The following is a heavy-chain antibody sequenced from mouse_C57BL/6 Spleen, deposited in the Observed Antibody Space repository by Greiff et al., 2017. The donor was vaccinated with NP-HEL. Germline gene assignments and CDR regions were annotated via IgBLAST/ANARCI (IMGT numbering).Heavy chain of an antibody. J-gene: IGHJ2*01. V-gene: IGHV5-9-1*02. CDR2: ISSGGDYI. CDR1: GFTFSSYA. Sequence: VKLVESGEGLVKPGGSLKLSCAASGFTFSSYAMSWVRQTPEKRLEWVAYISSGGDYIYYADTVKGRFTISRDNARNTLYLQMSSLKSEDTAMYYCTRDPDYDAGYYFDYWGQGTTLTVSS. D-gene: IGHD2-4*01. CDR3: TRDPDYDAGYYFDY.